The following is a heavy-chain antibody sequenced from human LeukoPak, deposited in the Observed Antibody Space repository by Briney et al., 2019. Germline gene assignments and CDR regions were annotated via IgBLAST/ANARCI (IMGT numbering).Heavy chain of an antibody. CDR1: GGSISSYY. Sequence: SETLSLTCTVSGGSISSYYWSWIRQPPGKGLEWIGYIYYSGSTNYNPSLKSRVTISVDTSKNQFSLKLSSVTAADTAVYYCARVDDYGDYLVYFDYWGQGTLVTVSS. CDR2: IYYSGST. D-gene: IGHD4-17*01. J-gene: IGHJ4*02. V-gene: IGHV4-59*08. CDR3: ARVDDYGDYLVYFDY.